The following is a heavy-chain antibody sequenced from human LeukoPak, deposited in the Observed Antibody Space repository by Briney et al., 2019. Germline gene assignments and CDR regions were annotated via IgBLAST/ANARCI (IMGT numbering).Heavy chain of an antibody. J-gene: IGHJ4*02. CDR3: VKDLRSDFMGVLSRYLSY. Sequence: GSRRRSWSESGVNFSSVAMHWVRKVPRKGLEYVAAMIRNGGSTYYADSVKGRFTISRDNSKSTLYLQMSSLRAEDTAVYLCVKDLRSDFMGVLSRYLSYWGQGTLVTV. V-gene: IGHV3-64D*09. CDR2: MIRNGGST. CDR1: GVNFSSVA. D-gene: IGHD2/OR15-2a*01.